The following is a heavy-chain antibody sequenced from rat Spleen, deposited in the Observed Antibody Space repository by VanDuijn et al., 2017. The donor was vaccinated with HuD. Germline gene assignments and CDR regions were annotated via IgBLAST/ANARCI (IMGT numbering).Heavy chain of an antibody. CDR2: TSSSGTT. CDR1: GYSITSNS. V-gene: IGHV3-1*01. D-gene: IGHD1-2*01. CDR3: AGAHYFSSRYFAY. Sequence: EVQLQESGPGLVKPSQSLSLTCSVTGYSITSNSWGWIRKFLGNKMEWIGDTSSSGTTNYNPSLKSRISVTRDTSKNQFFLQLNSITTEDTATYFCAGAHYFSSRYFAYWGQGTLVTVSS. J-gene: IGHJ3*01.